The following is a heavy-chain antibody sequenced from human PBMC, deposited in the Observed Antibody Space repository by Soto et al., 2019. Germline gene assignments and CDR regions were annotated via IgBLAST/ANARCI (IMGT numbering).Heavy chain of an antibody. Sequence: EVQLLESGGGLVQPGGSLRLSCAASGFTFSSYAMNWVRQAPGKGLEWVSGINSGGRTYYADSVKGRFTISRDVSKNTLYLQIISLRAEDTAVYYCAKDLRPDGVWDFDYWGQGTLVTVSS. CDR3: AKDLRPDGVWDFDY. CDR1: GFTFSSYA. J-gene: IGHJ4*02. D-gene: IGHD4-17*01. V-gene: IGHV3-23*01. CDR2: INSGGRT.